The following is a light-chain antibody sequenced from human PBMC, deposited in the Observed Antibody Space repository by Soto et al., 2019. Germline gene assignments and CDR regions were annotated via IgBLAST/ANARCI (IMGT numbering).Light chain of an antibody. CDR1: QSISTF. J-gene: IGKJ1*01. CDR3: QQRYTTPRT. CDR2: AAS. V-gene: IGKV1-39*01. Sequence: DIQMTQSPSSLSASVGDRVSVTCRASQSISTFLNWYQQRPGEAPKLLIYAASSLQSGVPSRFSGSGSGADFPPTIRSLQTEDFATYYCQQRYTTPRTFGQGTKVEVK.